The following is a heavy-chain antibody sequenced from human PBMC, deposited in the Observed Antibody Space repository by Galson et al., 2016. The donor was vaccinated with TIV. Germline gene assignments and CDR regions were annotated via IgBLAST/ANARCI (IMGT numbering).Heavy chain of an antibody. CDR1: GYTFTGYF. J-gene: IGHJ6*02. D-gene: IGHD3-3*01. CDR2: INPNSGGT. Sequence: SVKVSCKASGYTFTGYFMHWVRQAPGQGFQWMGWINPNSGGTNFAQYFQDRVTMTRDTSISTVYMEVSRLNTDDTAIYYCARDRRRGYLSYNGMDVWGQGTTVIVAS. CDR3: ARDRRRGYLSYNGMDV. V-gene: IGHV1-2*02.